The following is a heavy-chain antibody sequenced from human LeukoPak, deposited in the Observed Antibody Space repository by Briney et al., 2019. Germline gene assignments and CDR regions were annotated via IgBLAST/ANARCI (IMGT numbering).Heavy chain of an antibody. CDR2: IYTSGST. CDR1: GGSISSGSYY. CDR3: ARAAGTAFDY. Sequence: PSQTLSLTCTVSGGSISSGSYYWTWIRQPAGKGLEWIGRIYTSGSTNYNPSLKNRVTISVDTSNNQFSLKLSSVTAADTAVYYCARAAGTAFDYWGQGTLVTVSS. D-gene: IGHD1-7*01. J-gene: IGHJ4*02. V-gene: IGHV4-61*02.